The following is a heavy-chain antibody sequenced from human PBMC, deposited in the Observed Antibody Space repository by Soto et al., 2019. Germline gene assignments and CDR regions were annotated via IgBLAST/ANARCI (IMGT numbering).Heavy chain of an antibody. Sequence: ASVKVSCKASGGTFSSYAISWVRQAPGQGLEWMGGIIPIFGTANYAQKFQGRVTITADESTSTAYMELSSLRSEDTAVYYCARVGIVVVVAAPLDYYYYGMDVWGQGTTVTVSS. V-gene: IGHV1-69*13. D-gene: IGHD2-15*01. CDR2: IIPIFGTA. CDR3: ARVGIVVVVAAPLDYYYYGMDV. CDR1: GGTFSSYA. J-gene: IGHJ6*02.